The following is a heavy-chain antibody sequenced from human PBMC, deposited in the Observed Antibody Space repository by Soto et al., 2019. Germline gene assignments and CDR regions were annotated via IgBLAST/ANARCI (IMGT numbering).Heavy chain of an antibody. J-gene: IGHJ4*02. D-gene: IGHD6-6*01. CDR3: AHSRPPRLLDY. Sequence: QITLKESGPTLVKPTQTLTLTCTFSGFSLSTSGVGVGWIRQPPGKALEWLALIYWDDDKRYSSSLNSRRPITKDTSNTPVVLTMTNMAPVDTATYYCAHSRPPRLLDYWGQGTLVTVSS. CDR1: GFSLSTSGVG. CDR2: IYWDDDK. V-gene: IGHV2-5*02.